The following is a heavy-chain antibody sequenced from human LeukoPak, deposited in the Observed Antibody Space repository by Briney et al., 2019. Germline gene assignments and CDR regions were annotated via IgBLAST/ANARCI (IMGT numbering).Heavy chain of an antibody. V-gene: IGHV3-48*04. CDR1: GFTFSSYS. CDR3: ARGGGSYEANWFDP. D-gene: IGHD1-26*01. CDR2: ISSSSSTI. Sequence: GGSLRLSCAASGFTFSSYSMNWVRQAPGKGLEWVSYISSSSSTIYYADSVKGRFTISRDNAKNSLYLQMNSLRAEDTAVYYCARGGGSYEANWFDPWGQGTLVTVSS. J-gene: IGHJ5*02.